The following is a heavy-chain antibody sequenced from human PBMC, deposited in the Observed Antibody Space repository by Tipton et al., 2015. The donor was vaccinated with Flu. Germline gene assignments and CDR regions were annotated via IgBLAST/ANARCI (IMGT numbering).Heavy chain of an antibody. CDR2: IYYNGSP. V-gene: IGHV4-59*01. CDR1: DDSITYYY. CDR3: ARSMVGVFGVVEGCHGMDV. D-gene: IGHD3-3*01. J-gene: IGHJ6*02. Sequence: GLVKPSETLSLTCTVSDDSITYYYWSWIRQPPGKGLEWIGYIYYNGSPNYDPSLRSRVTISVDMSKNQFSLKMSSVSAADTAVYYCARSMVGVFGVVEGCHGMDVWGQGTTVSVSS.